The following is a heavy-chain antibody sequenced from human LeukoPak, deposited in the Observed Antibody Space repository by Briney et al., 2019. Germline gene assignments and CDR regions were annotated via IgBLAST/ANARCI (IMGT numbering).Heavy chain of an antibody. CDR2: INPNSGGT. J-gene: IGHJ4*02. D-gene: IGHD6-6*01. Sequence: ASVTVSCKASGYPFTDYYMHWVRQAPGQGLEWMGWINPNSGGTNYAQKFQGRVTMTRDTSISTAYMELSRLRSDDTAVYYCARGSSSFPYYFDYWGQGTLVTVSS. CDR3: ARGSSSFPYYFDY. CDR1: GYPFTDYY. V-gene: IGHV1-2*02.